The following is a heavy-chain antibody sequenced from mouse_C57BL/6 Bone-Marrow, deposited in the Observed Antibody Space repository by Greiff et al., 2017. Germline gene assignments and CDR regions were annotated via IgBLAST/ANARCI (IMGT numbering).Heavy chain of an antibody. CDR1: GFTFSDYG. CDR2: ISSGSSTI. V-gene: IGHV5-17*01. D-gene: IGHD2-4*01. Sequence: VMLVESGGGLVKPGGSLKLSCAASGFTFSDYGMHWVRQAPEKGLEWVAYISSGSSTIYYADTVKGRFTISRDNAKNTLFLQMTSLRSEDTAMYYCAPYYDYDGYFDVWGTGTTVTVSS. J-gene: IGHJ1*03. CDR3: APYYDYDGYFDV.